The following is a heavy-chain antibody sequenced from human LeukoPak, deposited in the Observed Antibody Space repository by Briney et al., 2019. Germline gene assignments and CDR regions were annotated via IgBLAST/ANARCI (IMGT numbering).Heavy chain of an antibody. V-gene: IGHV1-69*04. D-gene: IGHD5-12*01. CDR2: IIPILGIA. Sequence: SVKVSCKASGGTFSSYAISWVRQAPGQGLEWMGRIIPILGIANYAQKFQGRVTITADKSTSTAYMELSSLRSEDTAVYYCASGREWLQRSFDPWGQGTLVTVSS. CDR1: GGTFSSYA. J-gene: IGHJ5*02. CDR3: ASGREWLQRSFDP.